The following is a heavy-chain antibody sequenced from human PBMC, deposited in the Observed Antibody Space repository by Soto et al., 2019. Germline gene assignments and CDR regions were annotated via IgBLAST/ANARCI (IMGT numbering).Heavy chain of an antibody. J-gene: IGHJ2*01. V-gene: IGHV1-69*05. CDR3: ARGNHRWLPLWYFDL. D-gene: IGHD5-12*01. Sequence: QVQLVQSGAEVKKPGSSVTVSCKASGGTFSSYTISWVRQAPGQGLEWMGGIIPIFGTANYAQKFQGRVTITPNDYTSTAYMELSSLRSEDTAVYYCARGNHRWLPLWYFDLWGRGTLVTVSS. CDR1: GGTFSSYT. CDR2: IIPIFGTA.